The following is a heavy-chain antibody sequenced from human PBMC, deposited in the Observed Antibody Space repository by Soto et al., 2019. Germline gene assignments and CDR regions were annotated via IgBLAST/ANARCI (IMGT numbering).Heavy chain of an antibody. V-gene: IGHV3-64D*06. D-gene: IGHD3-22*01. Sequence: PGGSLRFSCSASGFSFSIYAMHWVRQAPGKGLEYVSSISTDGGNTHYADSVKGRFTISRDNSKNTVYLQMSSLRAEDTAVYYCVKGEYYYDSSGYYPFDYWGQGTLVTVSS. J-gene: IGHJ4*02. CDR1: GFSFSIYA. CDR2: ISTDGGNT. CDR3: VKGEYYYDSSGYYPFDY.